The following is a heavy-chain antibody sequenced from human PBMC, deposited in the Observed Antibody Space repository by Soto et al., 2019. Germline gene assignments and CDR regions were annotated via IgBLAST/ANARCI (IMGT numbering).Heavy chain of an antibody. CDR3: AKGGFGTTAVTRYYFDY. V-gene: IGHV3-23*01. CDR1: GFTFSSYA. Sequence: PGGSLRLSCAASGFTFSSYAMSWVRQAPGKGLEWVSAISGSGGSTYYADSVKGRFTISRDNSKNTLYLQMNSLRAEDTAVYYCAKGGFGTTAVTRYYFDYWGQGTLVTISS. CDR2: ISGSGGST. D-gene: IGHD4-17*01. J-gene: IGHJ4*02.